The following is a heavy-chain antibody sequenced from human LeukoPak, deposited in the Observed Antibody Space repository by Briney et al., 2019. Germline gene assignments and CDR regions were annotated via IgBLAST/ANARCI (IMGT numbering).Heavy chain of an antibody. D-gene: IGHD1-26*01. CDR3: ARDPIVGASSFDY. CDR2: ISSSSSYI. J-gene: IGHJ4*02. Sequence: PGGSLRLSCAASGFTFSSYSMNWVRQAPGKGLEWVSSISSSSSYIYYADSVKGRFTISRDNAKNSQYLQMNSLRAEDTAVYYCARDPIVGASSFDYWGQGTLVTVSS. CDR1: GFTFSSYS. V-gene: IGHV3-21*01.